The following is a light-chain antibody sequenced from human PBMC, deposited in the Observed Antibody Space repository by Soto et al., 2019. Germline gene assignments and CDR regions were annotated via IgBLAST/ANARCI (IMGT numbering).Light chain of an antibody. CDR3: QQYNNWPRT. CDR1: QSVSSN. J-gene: IGKJ1*01. CDR2: GAS. Sequence: EIVMTQSPATLSVSPGERATLSCRASQSVSSNLAWYRQKPGQAPRLLLYGASTRATGIPARFSGSGSATEFTLTISSLQSEDFAVYYCQQYNNWPRTFGQGTKVEIK. V-gene: IGKV3-15*01.